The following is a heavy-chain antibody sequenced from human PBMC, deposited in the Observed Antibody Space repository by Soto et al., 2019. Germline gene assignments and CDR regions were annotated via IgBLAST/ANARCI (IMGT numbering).Heavy chain of an antibody. J-gene: IGHJ4*02. CDR2: ISYDGSNK. D-gene: IGHD3-10*01. V-gene: IGHV3-30*18. CDR3: AKRFGEFWTVRQYYFDY. CDR1: GFTFSSYG. Sequence: VQLVESGGGVVQPGRSLRLSCAASGFTFSSYGMHWVRQAPGKGLEWVAVISYDGSNKYYADSVKGRFTISRDNSKNTLYLQMNSLRAEDTAVYYCAKRFGEFWTVRQYYFDYWGQGTLVTVSS.